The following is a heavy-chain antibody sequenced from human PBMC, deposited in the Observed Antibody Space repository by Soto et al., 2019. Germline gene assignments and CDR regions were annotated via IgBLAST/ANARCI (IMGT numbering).Heavy chain of an antibody. CDR3: ARHQGYYGVLTGYSTYYFAY. CDR1: GGSISTYY. CDR2: IYYRGNT. D-gene: IGHD3-9*01. V-gene: IGHV4-59*08. Sequence: QVQLQESGPGLVKPSETLSLTCTVSGGSISTYYWSWIRQPPGKGLEWIGYIYYRGNTNYIPSFKDRLPISLATSRHRLYLRLGSVTAADTAVYYCARHQGYYGVLTGYSTYYFAYWGQGTLVTVSS. J-gene: IGHJ4*02.